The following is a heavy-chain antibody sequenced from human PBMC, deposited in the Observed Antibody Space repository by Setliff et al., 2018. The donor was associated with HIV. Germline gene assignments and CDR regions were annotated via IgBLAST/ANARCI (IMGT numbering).Heavy chain of an antibody. D-gene: IGHD3-22*01. J-gene: IGHJ4*02. Sequence: SETLSLTCTVSGGSISSGSYFWNWIRQPAGKGLEWIGRIYSSGITNYNPSRKSRLTISLDTSKNQFSLQVTSVTAADTAVYYCATFDYYDSSGFYYGGGHWGQGTLVTVSS. V-gene: IGHV4-61*02. CDR2: IYSSGIT. CDR1: GGSISSGSYF. CDR3: ATFDYYDSSGFYYGGGH.